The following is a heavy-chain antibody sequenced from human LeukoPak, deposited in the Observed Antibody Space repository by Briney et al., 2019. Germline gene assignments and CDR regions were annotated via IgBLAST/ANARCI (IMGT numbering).Heavy chain of an antibody. V-gene: IGHV1-69*13. CDR1: GGTFSSYA. Sequence: SVKVSCKASGGTFSSYAISWVRQAPGQGLEWMGGIIPIFGTANYAQKFQGRVTITADESTSTAYMELSSLRSEDTAVYYCARGWTFTGAYGYFDYWGQGTLVTVSS. CDR3: ARGWTFTGAYGYFDY. J-gene: IGHJ4*02. D-gene: IGHD3-10*01. CDR2: IIPIFGTA.